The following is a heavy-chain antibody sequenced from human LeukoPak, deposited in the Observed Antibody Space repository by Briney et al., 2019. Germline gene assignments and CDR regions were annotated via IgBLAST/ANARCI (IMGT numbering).Heavy chain of an antibody. CDR3: AKDAQRGFDYSNSLEY. Sequence: GRSLRLSCAASGFTYSHYGMHWVRQAPGKGLEWVAVIWSDATEKYYGDAVKGRFTISRDNSRNTLYLQMNSLRAEDTAVYYCAKDAQRGFDYSNSLEYWGQGTLVTVS. CDR2: IWSDATEK. D-gene: IGHD4-11*01. J-gene: IGHJ4*02. CDR1: GFTYSHYG. V-gene: IGHV3-33*06.